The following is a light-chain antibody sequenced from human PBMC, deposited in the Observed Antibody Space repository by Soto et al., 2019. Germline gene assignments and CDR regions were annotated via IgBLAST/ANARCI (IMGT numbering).Light chain of an antibody. CDR2: EVS. Sequence: QSVLTQPASVSGSPGQSIAISCTGTSSDIGSYNYVSWYQQHPGKAPKLMIHEVSNRPSGVSDRFSGSKSGYTASLTISGLQADDEADYYCSSHTTYSTRVFGTGTKVTVL. CDR1: SSDIGSYNY. V-gene: IGLV2-14*01. CDR3: SSHTTYSTRV. J-gene: IGLJ1*01.